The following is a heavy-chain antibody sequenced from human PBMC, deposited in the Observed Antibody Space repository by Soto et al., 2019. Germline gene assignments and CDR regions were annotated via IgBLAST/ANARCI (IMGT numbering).Heavy chain of an antibody. Sequence: SETLSLTCTVSGGSISSYYWSWIRQPPGKGLEWIGYIYYSGSTNYNPSLKSRVTISVDTSKNQFSLKLSSVTAADTAVYYCARVAAQDYDILTGDNYYFDYWGQGTLVTSPQ. CDR3: ARVAAQDYDILTGDNYYFDY. CDR1: GGSISSYY. D-gene: IGHD3-9*01. V-gene: IGHV4-59*01. CDR2: IYYSGST. J-gene: IGHJ4*02.